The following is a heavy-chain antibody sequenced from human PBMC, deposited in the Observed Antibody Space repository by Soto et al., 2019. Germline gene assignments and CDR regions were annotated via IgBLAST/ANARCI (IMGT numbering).Heavy chain of an antibody. V-gene: IGHV3-23*01. CDR2: ISGSGGST. Sequence: GGSLRLSCAASGFTFSSYAMSWVRQAPGKGLEWVSAISGSGGSTYYADSVKGRFTISRDNSKKSLYLKMHRLRDEGTAVYYCAKDLARDDAFDIWGQGTMVTVSS. J-gene: IGHJ3*02. CDR3: AKDLARDDAFDI. CDR1: GFTFSSYA.